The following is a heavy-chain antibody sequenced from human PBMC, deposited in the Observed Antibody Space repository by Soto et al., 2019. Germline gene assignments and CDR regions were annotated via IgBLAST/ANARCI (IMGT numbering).Heavy chain of an antibody. J-gene: IGHJ4*02. CDR2: IYYSGST. CDR3: ARERVCSGGSCYFDY. Sequence: PSETLSLTCTVSGGSVSSGSYYWSWIRQTPGKGLEWIGYIYYSGSTNYNPSLKSRVTISVDTSKNQFSLKLSSVTAADTAVYYCARERVCSGGSCYFDYWGQGTLVTVSS. V-gene: IGHV4-61*01. CDR1: GGSVSSGSYY. D-gene: IGHD2-15*01.